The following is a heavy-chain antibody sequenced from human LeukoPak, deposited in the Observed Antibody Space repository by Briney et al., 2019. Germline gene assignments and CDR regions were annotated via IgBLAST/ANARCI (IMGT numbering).Heavy chain of an antibody. CDR1: GFFFHEYA. CDR3: TRGPGYFDQ. Sequence: GRCLRPSCAAAGFFFHEYAMHWVRRPPRNGLEWVSGINWNSGSIGYADSVKGRFTISRNNAKNSLYLQMDSLRPEDTALYYCTRGPGYFDQWGQATLVTVSS. V-gene: IGHV3-9*01. J-gene: IGHJ4*02. CDR2: INWNSGSI.